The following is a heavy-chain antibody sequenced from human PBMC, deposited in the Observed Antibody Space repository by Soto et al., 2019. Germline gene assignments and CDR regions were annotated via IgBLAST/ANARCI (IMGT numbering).Heavy chain of an antibody. V-gene: IGHV4-4*02. J-gene: IGHJ4*02. CDR1: GGSISSDNW. CDR2: VYHRGTP. Sequence: PSETLSLTCAVSGGSISSDNWWSWVRQPPGKGLEWIAEVYHRGTPNYSPSLKSRVIISVDKSKNQFSLKLNSMTAVDTAVYYFARRGYYDSTGYFPNWGQGNLVTVSS. D-gene: IGHD3-22*01. CDR3: ARRGYYDSTGYFPN.